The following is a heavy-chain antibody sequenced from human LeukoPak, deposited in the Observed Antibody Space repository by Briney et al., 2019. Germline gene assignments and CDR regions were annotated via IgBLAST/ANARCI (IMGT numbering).Heavy chain of an antibody. D-gene: IGHD3-10*01. CDR2: INNDGSTT. V-gene: IGHV3-74*01. Sequence: GASVRLSCAASGFIFSRYWMHWVRQAPGKELVWVSRINNDGSTTNSADSVKGRFTISRDNAKDMLYLQMDSLRVEDTAIYYCARGPSVLGAIDNWGQGTLVAVSS. CDR1: GFIFSRYW. CDR3: ARGPSVLGAIDN. J-gene: IGHJ4*02.